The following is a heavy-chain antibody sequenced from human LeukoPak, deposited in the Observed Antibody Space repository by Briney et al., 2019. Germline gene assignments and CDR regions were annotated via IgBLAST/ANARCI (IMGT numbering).Heavy chain of an antibody. CDR1: GFTFSSYG. J-gene: IGHJ6*03. CDR3: AKVDCSSTSCYEDYYYMDV. Sequence: RSGGSLRLSCAASGFTFSSYGMHWVRQAPGKGLEWVAFIRYDGSNKYYADSVKGRFTISRDNSKNTLYLQMNSLRAEDTAVYYCAKVDCSSTSCYEDYYYMDVWGKGTTVTISS. V-gene: IGHV3-30*02. D-gene: IGHD2-2*01. CDR2: IRYDGSNK.